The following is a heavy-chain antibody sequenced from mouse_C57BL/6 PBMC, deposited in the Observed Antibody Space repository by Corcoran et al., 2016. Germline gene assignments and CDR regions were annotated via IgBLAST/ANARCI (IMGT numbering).Heavy chain of an antibody. CDR3: AREVMDGFNFDY. CDR1: GYSITSGYY. Sequence: DVQLQESGPGLVKPSQSLSLTCSVTGYSITSGYYWNWIRQFPGNKLEWMGYISYDGSNNYNPSLKNRISITRDTSKNQFFLKLNSVTTEDTATYYCAREVMDGFNFDYWGQGTTLTVSS. V-gene: IGHV3-6*01. J-gene: IGHJ2*01. D-gene: IGHD2-3*01. CDR2: ISYDGSN.